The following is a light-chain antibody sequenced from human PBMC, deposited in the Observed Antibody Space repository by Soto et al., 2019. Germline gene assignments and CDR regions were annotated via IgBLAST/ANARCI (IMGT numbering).Light chain of an antibody. CDR3: GSFARGSTWV. V-gene: IGLV2-23*02. CDR1: SSDVGTYNL. J-gene: IGLJ3*02. CDR2: EVS. Sequence: QSALTQPASVSGSPGQSITISCTGASSDVGTYNLVSWYQQHPGKAPKLMIYEVSKRPSGVSNRFSGSKSGNTASLTISGVQAEDEADYYCGSFARGSTWVFGGGTKLTVL.